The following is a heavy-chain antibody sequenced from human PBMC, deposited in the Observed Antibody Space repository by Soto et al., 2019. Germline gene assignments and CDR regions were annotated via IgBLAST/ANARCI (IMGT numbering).Heavy chain of an antibody. CDR2: IWYDGSNK. CDR3: ARFPMVRGVMSPLSGYYMDV. J-gene: IGHJ6*03. V-gene: IGHV3-33*01. D-gene: IGHD3-10*01. CDR1: GFTFSSYG. Sequence: PGGSLRLSCAASGFTFSSYGMHWVRQAPGKGLEWVAVIWYDGSNKYYADSVKGRFTISRDNSKNTLYLQMNSLRAEDTAVYYCARFPMVRGVMSPLSGYYMDVWGKGTTVTVSS.